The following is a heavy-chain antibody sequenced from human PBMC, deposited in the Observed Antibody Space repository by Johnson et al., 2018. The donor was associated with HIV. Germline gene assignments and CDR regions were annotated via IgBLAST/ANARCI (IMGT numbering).Heavy chain of an antibody. CDR2: ISSGGSSI. D-gene: IGHD1-20*01. CDR3: ARGGTYNWSPDRIGNAFDI. Sequence: QVQLVESGGDLVKPGGSLRVSCLASGFVFSDSHMSWIRQAPWKGLEWISYISSGGSSIYYADSVRGRFTISRDNAKKSLFLQLSRLRAGDTGVYYCARGGTYNWSPDRIGNAFDIWGQGTTVTVSS. J-gene: IGHJ3*02. V-gene: IGHV3-11*04. CDR1: GFVFSDSH.